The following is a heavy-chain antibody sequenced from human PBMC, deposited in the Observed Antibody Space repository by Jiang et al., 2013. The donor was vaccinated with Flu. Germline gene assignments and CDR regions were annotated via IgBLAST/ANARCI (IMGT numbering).Heavy chain of an antibody. D-gene: IGHD6-13*01. CDR2: ISYDGSNK. CDR3: AKDWRIAAAGTLGY. CDR1: GFTFSSYE. J-gene: IGHJ4*02. Sequence: SLRLSCAASGFTFSSYEMNWVRQAPGKGLEWMAVISYDGSNKYYADSVKGRFTISRDNSKNTLYLQMNSLRAEDTAVYYCAKDWRIAAAGTLGYWGQGTLVTVSS. V-gene: IGHV3-30*18.